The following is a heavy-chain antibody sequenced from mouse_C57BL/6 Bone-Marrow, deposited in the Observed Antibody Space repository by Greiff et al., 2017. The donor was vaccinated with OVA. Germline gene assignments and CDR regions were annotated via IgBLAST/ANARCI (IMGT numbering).Heavy chain of an antibody. V-gene: IGHV6-3*01. CDR1: GFTFSNYW. Sequence: EVKLMESGGGLVQPGGSMKLSCVASGFTFSNYWMNWVRQSPEKGLEWVAQIRLKSDNYATHYAESVKGRFTISRDDSKSSVYLQMNNLRAEDTGIYYCTLPYYGNYVMDYWGQGTSVTVSS. D-gene: IGHD2-10*01. J-gene: IGHJ4*01. CDR2: IRLKSDNYAT. CDR3: TLPYYGNYVMDY.